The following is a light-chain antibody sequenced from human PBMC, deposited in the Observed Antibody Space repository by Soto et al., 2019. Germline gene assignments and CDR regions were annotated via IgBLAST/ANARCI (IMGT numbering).Light chain of an antibody. J-gene: IGKJ5*01. CDR1: QSVSSY. CDR3: QQRSNWPSIT. Sequence: EIVLTQSVDTLCLSPEKRATLSCRASQSVSSYLAWYQQKPGQAPRLLIYDASNRATGIPARFSGSGSGTDFTLTISSLEPEDFTVYYCQQRSNWPSITFGQGARLEIK. CDR2: DAS. V-gene: IGKV3-11*01.